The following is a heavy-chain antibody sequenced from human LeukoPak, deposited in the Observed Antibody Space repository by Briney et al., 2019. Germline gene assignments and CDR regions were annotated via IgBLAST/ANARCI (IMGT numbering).Heavy chain of an antibody. D-gene: IGHD1-26*01. CDR1: GLLLSRYW. CDR3: RVGIDY. V-gene: IGHV3-74*01. CDR2: INSDGSST. Sequence: GGSQRLSCAASGLLLSRYWVLWVRGARGKGLVWVSRINSDGSSTSYADSVKGRFTISRDNDKNTLYLQMNSLRAEDTAVYYCRVGIDYWGQGTLVTVSS. J-gene: IGHJ4*02.